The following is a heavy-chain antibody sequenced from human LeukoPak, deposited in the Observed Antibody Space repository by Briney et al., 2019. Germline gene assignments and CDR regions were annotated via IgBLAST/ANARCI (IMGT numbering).Heavy chain of an antibody. Sequence: SSETLSLTCAVSGGSISSYYWSWIRQPPGKGLEWIGYIYYSGGTNYNPSLKSRVTISVDTSKNQFSLKLSSVTAADTAVYYCARGRGISRYYGSGSYYAFDIWGQGTMVTVSS. CDR2: IYYSGGT. J-gene: IGHJ3*02. CDR3: ARGRGISRYYGSGSYYAFDI. CDR1: GGSISSYY. V-gene: IGHV4-59*01. D-gene: IGHD3-10*01.